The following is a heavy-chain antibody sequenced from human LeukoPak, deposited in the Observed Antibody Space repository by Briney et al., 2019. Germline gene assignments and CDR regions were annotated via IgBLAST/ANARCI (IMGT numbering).Heavy chain of an antibody. V-gene: IGHV3-15*01. CDR3: ATSYYYDTSGGFDY. CDR1: GFIFNNAW. Sequence: GGSLRLSCAASGFIFNNAWMSWVRQAPGKGLEWVGRIYSKTNGGTTDYAAPVKGRFTISRDDSKNTLYLQMNSLKSEDTAMNYCATSYYYDTSGGFDYWGQGTLVTVSS. J-gene: IGHJ4*02. D-gene: IGHD3-22*01. CDR2: IYSKTNGGTT.